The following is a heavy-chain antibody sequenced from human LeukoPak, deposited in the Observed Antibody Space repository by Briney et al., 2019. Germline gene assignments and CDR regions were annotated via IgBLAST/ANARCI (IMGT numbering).Heavy chain of an antibody. CDR3: VRQISGYIDL. J-gene: IGHJ4*02. D-gene: IGHD1-26*01. CDR2: IHPTESDT. CDR1: GYIFTSYW. Sequence: GESLKISCEISGYIFTSYWTAWVRQMPGKGLEWMGVIHPTESDTRYDPSFQGQVTISADKSISTDYLEWSSLKASDTAMYYCVRQISGYIDLWGQGTLVTVSS. V-gene: IGHV5-51*02.